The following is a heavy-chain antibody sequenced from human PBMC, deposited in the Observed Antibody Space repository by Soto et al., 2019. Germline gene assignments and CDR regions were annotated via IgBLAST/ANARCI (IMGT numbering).Heavy chain of an antibody. CDR1: GYSFAGYW. CDR3: ARQIYDSDTGPNFQYYFDS. J-gene: IGHJ4*02. Sequence: PGESLKTPRKGPGYSFAGYWITWVRQKPGKGLEWMGRIDPSDSQTYYSPSFRGHVTISVTKSITTVFLQWSSLRASDTAMYYCARQIYDSDTGPNFQYYFDSWGQGTPVTVSS. CDR2: IDPSDSQT. V-gene: IGHV5-10-1*01. D-gene: IGHD3-22*01.